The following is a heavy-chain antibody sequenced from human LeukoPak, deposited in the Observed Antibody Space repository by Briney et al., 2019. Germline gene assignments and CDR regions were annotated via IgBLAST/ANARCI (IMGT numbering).Heavy chain of an antibody. CDR1: GFTFSGYG. CDR3: AKERIVVVTATGFDY. CDR2: ISYDGSNK. V-gene: IGHV3-30*18. Sequence: PGRSLRLSCAASGFTFSGYGMHWVRQAPGKGLEWVAVISYDGSNKYYADSVKGRFTISRDNSKNTLYLQMNSLRAEDTAVYYCAKERIVVVTATGFDYWGQGTLVTVSS. D-gene: IGHD2-21*02. J-gene: IGHJ4*02.